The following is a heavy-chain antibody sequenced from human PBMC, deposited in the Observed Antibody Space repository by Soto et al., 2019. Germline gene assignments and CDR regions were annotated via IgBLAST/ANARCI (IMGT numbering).Heavy chain of an antibody. J-gene: IGHJ5*02. CDR3: ARGTRFLEWLPNNWFDR. V-gene: IGHV3-48*01. CDR1: GFSFTTYG. CDR2: ITSSGSSR. D-gene: IGHD3-3*01. Sequence: PGGSLRLSCAASGFSFTTYGMNWVRQAPGKGLEWVSHITSSGSSRYYTDSVKGRFTISRDDAKISLYLQMNSLRAEDTAVYYCARGTRFLEWLPNNWFDRWGQGPLVTVXS.